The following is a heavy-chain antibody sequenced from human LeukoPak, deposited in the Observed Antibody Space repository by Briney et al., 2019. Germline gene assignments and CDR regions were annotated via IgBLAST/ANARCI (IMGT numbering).Heavy chain of an antibody. D-gene: IGHD5-12*01. CDR3: TKGRVATVGGAKYAMDV. CDR2: IKQDGSEK. J-gene: IGHJ6*02. Sequence: GGSLRLSCAASGFTFSSYWMSWVRQAPGKGLEWVANIKQDGSEKFYVDSVKGRFTISRDNSKNSLYLIMNSLRTEDTALYYCTKGRVATVGGAKYAMDVWGQGTTVTVSS. CDR1: GFTFSSYW. V-gene: IGHV3-7*03.